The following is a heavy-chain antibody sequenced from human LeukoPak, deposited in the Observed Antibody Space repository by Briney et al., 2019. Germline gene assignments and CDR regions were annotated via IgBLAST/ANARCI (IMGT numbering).Heavy chain of an antibody. Sequence: PSETLSLTCTVSGGSISSYYWSWLRQPPGKGLEWIGYIYYTGSNNYNPSLKSRVTISADTSKNQFSLKLGSVTAADTAVYYCARGPYYYDSSGYYYSYFDYWGQGTLVTVSS. V-gene: IGHV4-59*01. D-gene: IGHD3-22*01. CDR3: ARGPYYYDSSGYYYSYFDY. CDR1: GGSISSYY. CDR2: IYYTGSN. J-gene: IGHJ4*02.